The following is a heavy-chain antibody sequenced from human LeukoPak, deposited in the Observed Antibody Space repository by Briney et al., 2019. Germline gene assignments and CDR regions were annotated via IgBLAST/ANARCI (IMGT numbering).Heavy chain of an antibody. D-gene: IGHD5-12*01. CDR2: TYYRSKWYN. J-gene: IGHJ4*02. Sequence: SQTLSLTCAISGDSVSSNSATWNWFRQSPSRGLEWLGRTYYRSKWYNDYAVSVKSRITINPDTSKNQFSLQLNSVTPEDTAVYYCARDRRLSGYEFDYWGQGTLVTVSS. CDR1: GDSVSSNSAT. V-gene: IGHV6-1*01. CDR3: ARDRRLSGYEFDY.